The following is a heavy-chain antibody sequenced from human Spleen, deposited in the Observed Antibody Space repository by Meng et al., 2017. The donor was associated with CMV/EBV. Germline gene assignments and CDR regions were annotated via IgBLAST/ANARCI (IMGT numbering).Heavy chain of an antibody. D-gene: IGHD3-3*01. V-gene: IGHV4-34*01. CDR3: GSYFWSGYLPGVRLDE. CDR1: GGPFRCYN. Sequence: GGPFRCYNWCCIRQPPEHGLEWIGEINHSGNTNYTPYLKCRVTISVDTSKNPCALVLSSVTAADTAVYYCGSYFWSGYLPGVRLDEWGQGTLVTVSS. CDR2: INHSGNT. J-gene: IGHJ4*02.